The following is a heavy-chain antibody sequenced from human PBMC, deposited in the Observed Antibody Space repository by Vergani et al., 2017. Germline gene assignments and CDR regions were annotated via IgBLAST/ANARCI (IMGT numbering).Heavy chain of an antibody. J-gene: IGHJ5*02. D-gene: IGHD6-13*01. Sequence: QVQLVQSGAEVKKPGASVKVSCKASGYTFTGYYMHWVRQAPGQGLEWMGWINPNSGGTNYAQKFQGRVTMTRDTSISTAYMELRRLGSDDTAVYYCAREAAAGGAYNWFDPWGQGTLVTVSS. CDR3: AREAAAGGAYNWFDP. CDR1: GYTFTGYY. CDR2: INPNSGGT. V-gene: IGHV1-2*02.